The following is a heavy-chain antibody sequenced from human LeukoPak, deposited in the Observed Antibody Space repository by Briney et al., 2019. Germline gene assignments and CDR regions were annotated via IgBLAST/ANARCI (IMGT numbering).Heavy chain of an antibody. D-gene: IGHD1-1*01. Sequence: GGSLRLSCAGSGFTFSSYSMNWVRQAPGKGLEWVSSISSSSSYIYYADSVKGRFSISRDNNKNSLNLQMNSLTTEDSALYYCVKERLRYFDYWGQGTLVTVSS. J-gene: IGHJ4*02. CDR1: GFTFSSYS. CDR2: ISSSSSYI. CDR3: VKERLRYFDY. V-gene: IGHV3-21*04.